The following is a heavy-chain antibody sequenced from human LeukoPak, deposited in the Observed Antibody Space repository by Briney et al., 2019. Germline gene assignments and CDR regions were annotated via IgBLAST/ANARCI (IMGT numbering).Heavy chain of an antibody. V-gene: IGHV1-69*13. D-gene: IGHD6-13*01. CDR3: AREVRMGIAAADSFDY. Sequence: SVKVSCKASGGTFSSYAISWVRQAPGQGLEWMGGIIPIFGTANYAQKFQGRVTITADESTSTAYMELSSLRSEDTAVYYCAREVRMGIAAADSFDYWGQGTLVTVSS. CDR2: IIPIFGTA. CDR1: GGTFSSYA. J-gene: IGHJ4*02.